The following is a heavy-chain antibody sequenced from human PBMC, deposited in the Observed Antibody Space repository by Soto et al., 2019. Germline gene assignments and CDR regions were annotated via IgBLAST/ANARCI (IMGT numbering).Heavy chain of an antibody. Sequence: GGSLRLSCAASGFTFSSYAMSWVRQAPGKGLEWVSAISGSGGSTYYADSVKGRFTISRDNSKNTLYLQMNSLRAEDTAVYYCAKDPSRAARGFLCHYFDHWGQGTLVTVSS. J-gene: IGHJ4*02. D-gene: IGHD3-3*01. CDR3: AKDPSRAARGFLCHYFDH. CDR2: ISGSGGST. V-gene: IGHV3-23*01. CDR1: GFTFSSYA.